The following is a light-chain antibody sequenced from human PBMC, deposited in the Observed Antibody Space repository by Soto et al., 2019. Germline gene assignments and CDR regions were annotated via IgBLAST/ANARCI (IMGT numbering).Light chain of an antibody. CDR2: TAS. J-gene: IGKJ5*01. CDR1: QRVFYSSNNENY. V-gene: IGKV4-1*01. Sequence: DIVMTQSPDSLSVSLGERASLNCKSSQRVFYSSNNENYLAWYQQKPGKAPNLLMYTASNLQSGVPSRFSGSGSGTDFTLTISSLQPEDFATYYCQQSYSTPISFGQGTDWRL. CDR3: QQSYSTPIS.